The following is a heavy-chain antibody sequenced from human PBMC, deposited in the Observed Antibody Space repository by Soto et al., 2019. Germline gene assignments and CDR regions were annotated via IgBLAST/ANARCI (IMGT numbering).Heavy chain of an antibody. CDR3: ARVLGTVTTAYFDY. D-gene: IGHD4-4*01. CDR2: INHSGST. Sequence: KPSETLSLTCAVYGGSFSGYYWSWMRHPPGKGLEWIGEINHSGSTNYNPSLKSRVTISVDTSKNQFSLKLSSVTAADTAVYYCARVLGTVTTAYFDYWGQGTLVTVSS. J-gene: IGHJ4*02. CDR1: GGSFSGYY. V-gene: IGHV4-34*01.